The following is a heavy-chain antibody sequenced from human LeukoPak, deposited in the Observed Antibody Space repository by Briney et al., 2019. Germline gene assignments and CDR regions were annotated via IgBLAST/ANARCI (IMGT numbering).Heavy chain of an antibody. CDR1: GGSISSYY. J-gene: IGHJ2*01. CDR3: ARKAPGTLDL. CDR2: IYYSGST. V-gene: IGHV4-59*12. Sequence: SETLSLTCTVSGGSISSYYWSWIRQPPGKGLEWIGYIYYSGSTNYNPSLKSRVTISVDTSKNQFSLKLSSVTAADTAVYYCARKAPGTLDLWGRGTLVTVSS.